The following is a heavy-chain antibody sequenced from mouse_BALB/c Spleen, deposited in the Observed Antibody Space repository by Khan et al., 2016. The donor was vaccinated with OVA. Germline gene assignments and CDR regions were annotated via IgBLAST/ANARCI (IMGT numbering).Heavy chain of an antibody. CDR3: ARSYYYGSSTWFAY. CDR2: IDPSDSHT. CDR1: GYTFSSYW. Sequence: QVQLKQSGAELVKPGASVKLSCKASGYTFSSYWMHWVKQRPGQGLEWIGEIDPSDSHTNYNQKFKGKATLNVDKSSSTAYMQLSSLTSEDSAVYYCARSYYYGSSTWFAYWGQGTLVTVSA. D-gene: IGHD1-1*01. V-gene: IGHV1-69*02. J-gene: IGHJ3*01.